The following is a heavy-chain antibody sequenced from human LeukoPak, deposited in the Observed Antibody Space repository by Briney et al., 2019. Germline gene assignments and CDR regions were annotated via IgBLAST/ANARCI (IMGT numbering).Heavy chain of an antibody. J-gene: IGHJ6*02. CDR2: IYSGSST. Sequence: GGSLRLSCAASGFTLSTYAMHWVRQAPGKGLEWVSVIYSGSSTYYADSVKGRFTISRDNSKNTLYLQMNSLRAEDTAVYYCARSIVVPAAMLGYYYYYGMDVWGQGTTVTVSS. D-gene: IGHD2-2*01. V-gene: IGHV3-66*01. CDR1: GFTLSTYA. CDR3: ARSIVVPAAMLGYYYYYGMDV.